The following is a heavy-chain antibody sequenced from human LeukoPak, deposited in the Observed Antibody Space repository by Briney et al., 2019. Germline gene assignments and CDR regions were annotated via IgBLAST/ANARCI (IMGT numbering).Heavy chain of an antibody. CDR3: ARRGQITTGYN. Sequence: PSETLSLTCTVSGGSISSSSYYWGWIRQPPGKGLEWIGSIYYSGSTYYNPSRKSRVTISVDTSKNQFSLTLSSVTAADTAVYYCARRGQITTGYNWGQGTLVTVSS. V-gene: IGHV4-39*01. CDR2: IYYSGST. CDR1: GGSISSSSYY. J-gene: IGHJ4*02. D-gene: IGHD3-22*01.